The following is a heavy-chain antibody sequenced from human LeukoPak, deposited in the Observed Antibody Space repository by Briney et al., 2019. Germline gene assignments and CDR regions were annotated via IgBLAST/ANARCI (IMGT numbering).Heavy chain of an antibody. V-gene: IGHV1-18*01. CDR1: VYTFTIYG. CDR3: ASGDCTNGVCYTAGGYDY. D-gene: IGHD2-8*01. CDR2: ISAYNGNT. Sequence: ASVTVSFKPSVYTFTIYGISWVRQAPGQGGGGMGWISAYNGNTNYAQKLQGRVTITTDTSTSTAYMELRSLRSDHTAVYYCASGDCTNGVCYTAGGYDYWGQGTLVTVSS. J-gene: IGHJ4*02.